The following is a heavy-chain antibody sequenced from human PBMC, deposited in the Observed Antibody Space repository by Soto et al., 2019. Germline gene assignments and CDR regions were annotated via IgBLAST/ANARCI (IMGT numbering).Heavy chain of an antibody. CDR3: AKDLAAAGTEYDFDY. Sequence: QVQLVESGGSVVQPGRSLRLSCAASGFSFSSYGMHWVRQAPGKGLEWVAVISYDGSNKYYADSVKGRFTISRHNSKNTLFLEMNRLRAEDTAVYYCAKDLAAAGTEYDFDYWGQGTLVTVAS. CDR1: GFSFSSYG. J-gene: IGHJ4*02. CDR2: ISYDGSNK. D-gene: IGHD6-13*01. V-gene: IGHV3-30*18.